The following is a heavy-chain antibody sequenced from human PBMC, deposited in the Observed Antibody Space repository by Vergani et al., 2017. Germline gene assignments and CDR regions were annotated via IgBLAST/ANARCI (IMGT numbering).Heavy chain of an antibody. Sequence: QVQLKESGPGLVKPSETLSLTCTVSNFFLSSNAYYWGWIRQPPGKGLEWIATVFHSGSAYYNPSLRRRVTISVETSKNQFSLRLTTLTAADTAVYYFARXFWVSQGVGAFETWGRGTEVSVSS. J-gene: IGHJ3*02. D-gene: IGHD3-3*02. CDR2: VFHSGSA. CDR3: ARXFWVSQGVGAFET. V-gene: IGHV4-38-2*02. CDR1: NFFLSSNAYY.